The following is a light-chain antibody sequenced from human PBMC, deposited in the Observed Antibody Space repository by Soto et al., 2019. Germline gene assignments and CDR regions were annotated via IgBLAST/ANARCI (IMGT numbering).Light chain of an antibody. CDR2: EVT. Sequence: QSALTQPPSASGSPGQSVTFSCTGTGRDIGGSNYVSWYQQHPGKAPKLLIYEVTKWPSGVSRRFSGSKSGNTASLTVSGLQAEDEALYFCPSFAGYNPRALFGGGTKVTVL. V-gene: IGLV2-8*01. CDR3: PSFAGYNPRAL. CDR1: GRDIGGSNY. J-gene: IGLJ2*01.